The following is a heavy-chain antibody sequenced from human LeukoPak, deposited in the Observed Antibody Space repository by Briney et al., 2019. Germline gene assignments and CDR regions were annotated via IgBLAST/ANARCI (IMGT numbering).Heavy chain of an antibody. Sequence: ASVKVSCKASGYTFTGYYMHWVRQAPGQGLEWMGWINPNSGGTNYAQKFQGWVTMTRDTSISTAYMELSRLRSDDTAVYYCAREAVVGAPCYYYGMDVWGQGTTVTVSS. D-gene: IGHD1-26*01. CDR1: GYTFTGYY. V-gene: IGHV1-2*04. CDR3: AREAVVGAPCYYYGMDV. J-gene: IGHJ6*02. CDR2: INPNSGGT.